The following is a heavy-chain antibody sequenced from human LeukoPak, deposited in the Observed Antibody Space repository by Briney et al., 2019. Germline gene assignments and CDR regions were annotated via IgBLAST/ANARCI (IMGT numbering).Heavy chain of an antibody. J-gene: IGHJ5*02. CDR1: GGSTSSYY. V-gene: IGHV4-59*01. CDR2: IYYSGST. D-gene: IGHD6-19*01. CDR3: ARDSSGWSGGNWFDP. Sequence: SETLSLTCTVSGGSTSSYYWSWIRQPPGKGLEWIGYIYYSGSTNYNPSLKSRVTISVDTSKNQFSLKLSSVTAADTAVYYCARDSSGWSGGNWFDPWGQGTLVTVSS.